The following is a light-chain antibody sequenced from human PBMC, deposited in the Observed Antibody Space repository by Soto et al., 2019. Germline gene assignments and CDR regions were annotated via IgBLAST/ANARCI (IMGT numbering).Light chain of an antibody. CDR2: DAS. Sequence: EIVLTQSPATLSLSPGERATLSCRASQSVSSYLAWYQQKPGQAPRLLIYDASNRATGIPARFSGSGSGTDFTLTISSLNPEDFAVYDCQQGSNWPGTFGQGTKVEIK. CDR1: QSVSSY. V-gene: IGKV3-11*01. J-gene: IGKJ1*01. CDR3: QQGSNWPGT.